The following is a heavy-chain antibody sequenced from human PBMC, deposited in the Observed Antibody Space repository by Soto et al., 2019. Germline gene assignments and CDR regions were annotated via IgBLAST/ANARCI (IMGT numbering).Heavy chain of an antibody. D-gene: IGHD3-3*01. Sequence: QVQLVESGGGVVQPGRSLRLSCAASGFTFSSYGMHWVRQAPDKGLEWVAVIWYDGSNKYYADSVKGRFTISRDNSKNTLYLQMNSLRAEDTAVYYCAAAYDFWSGLGSWFDPWGQGTLVTVSS. CDR2: IWYDGSNK. CDR3: AAAYDFWSGLGSWFDP. CDR1: GFTFSSYG. V-gene: IGHV3-33*01. J-gene: IGHJ5*02.